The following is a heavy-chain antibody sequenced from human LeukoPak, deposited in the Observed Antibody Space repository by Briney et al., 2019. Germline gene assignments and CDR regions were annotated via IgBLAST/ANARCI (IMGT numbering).Heavy chain of an antibody. J-gene: IGHJ4*02. V-gene: IGHV4-39*02. CDR3: ARDPSYSENLDY. D-gene: IGHD1-26*01. CDR2: IYYSGGT. CDR1: GGSISSSSYY. Sequence: KPSETLSLTCTVSGGSISSSSYYWGWIRQPPGKGLEWIGSIYYSGGTYYNPSLKSRVTISVDTSKNQFSLKLSSVTAADTAVYYCARDPSYSENLDYWGQGTLVTVSS.